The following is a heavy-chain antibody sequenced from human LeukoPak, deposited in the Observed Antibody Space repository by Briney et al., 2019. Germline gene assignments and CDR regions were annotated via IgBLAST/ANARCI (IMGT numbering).Heavy chain of an antibody. J-gene: IGHJ4*02. V-gene: IGHV1-69*05. D-gene: IGHD2-2*01. CDR2: IIPIFGTA. CDR1: GGTFSSYA. Sequence: ASVKVSCKASGGTFSSYAISWVRQAPGQGLEWMGGIIPIFGTANYAQKFQGRVTITTDESTSTAYMELSSLRSEDTAEYYCARTAGVPAALYYWGQGTLVTVSS. CDR3: ARTAGVPAALYY.